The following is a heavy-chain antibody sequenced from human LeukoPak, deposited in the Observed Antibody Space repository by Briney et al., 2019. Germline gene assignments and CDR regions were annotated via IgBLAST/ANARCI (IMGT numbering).Heavy chain of an antibody. CDR3: ARNPMYSSGWYLDAFDI. Sequence: PGGSLRLSCAASGFTFSSYAMHWVRQAPGKGLEWVSSISSSSSYIYYADSVKGRFTISRDNAKNSLYLQMNSLRAEDTAVYYCARNPMYSSGWYLDAFDIWGQGTVVTVSS. CDR2: ISSSSSYI. D-gene: IGHD6-19*01. V-gene: IGHV3-21*01. J-gene: IGHJ3*02. CDR1: GFTFSSYA.